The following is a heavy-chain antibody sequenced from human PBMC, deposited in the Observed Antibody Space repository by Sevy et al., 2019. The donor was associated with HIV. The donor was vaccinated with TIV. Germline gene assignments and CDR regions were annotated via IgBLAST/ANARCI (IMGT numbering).Heavy chain of an antibody. D-gene: IGHD1-26*01. CDR2: IKSKTDGGTT. CDR3: TTGLSGSYSGFDY. CDR1: GFTFSNAW. J-gene: IGHJ4*02. Sequence: GGSLRLSCAASGFTFSNAWMSWVRQAPGKGLEWVGRIKSKTDGGTTDYAAPVKGRFTISRDDSKNTQYLQMNSLKTEDTAVYYCTTGLSGSYSGFDYWGQGTLVTVSS. V-gene: IGHV3-15*01.